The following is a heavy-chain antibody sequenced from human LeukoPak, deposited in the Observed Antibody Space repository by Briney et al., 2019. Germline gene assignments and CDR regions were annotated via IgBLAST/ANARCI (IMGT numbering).Heavy chain of an antibody. D-gene: IGHD6-6*01. CDR3: ARDGRYSSSSPRFDY. CDR1: GYTLTELF. CDR2: FDPEDGET. V-gene: IGHV1-24*01. J-gene: IGHJ4*02. Sequence: GASVKVSCKVSGYTLTELFMHWVRQAPGKGLEWMGGFDPEDGETIYAQKFQGRVTITADESTSTAYMELSSLRSEDTAVYYCARDGRYSSSSPRFDYWGQGTLVTVSS.